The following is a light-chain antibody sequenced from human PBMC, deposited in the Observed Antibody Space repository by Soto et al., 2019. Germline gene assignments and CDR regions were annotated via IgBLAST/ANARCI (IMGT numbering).Light chain of an antibody. CDR2: GAS. Sequence: EIVMTQSPATLSVSPGERATLSCRASQSVSNNLAWYQQKPGQAPRLLIYGASTRATGIPARFSGSGSGTEFTLTISSLQSEDFAVYYCQQYNNWPPTFGQGTKVEIE. CDR3: QQYNNWPPT. V-gene: IGKV3-15*01. J-gene: IGKJ1*01. CDR1: QSVSNN.